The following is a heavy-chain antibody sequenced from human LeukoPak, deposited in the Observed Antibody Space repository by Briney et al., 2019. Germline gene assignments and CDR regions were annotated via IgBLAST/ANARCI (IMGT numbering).Heavy chain of an antibody. CDR1: GYSISSGYY. D-gene: IGHD3-22*01. V-gene: IGHV4-38-2*02. J-gene: IGHJ4*02. CDR2: IYHSGTT. Sequence: SETLSLTCTVSGYSISSGYYWGWIRQPPGKGLEWIGSIYHSGTTYYNPSLNSRVAISVDTSKNQFSLNLISVTAADTAIYYCARDGAVSGYSFDYWGQGILVTVSS. CDR3: ARDGAVSGYSFDY.